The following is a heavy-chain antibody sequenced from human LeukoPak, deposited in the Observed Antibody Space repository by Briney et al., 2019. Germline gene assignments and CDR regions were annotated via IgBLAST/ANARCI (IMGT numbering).Heavy chain of an antibody. CDR2: ISTDGAIT. J-gene: IGHJ4*02. Sequence: GGSLRLSCAASGFTFTSVWMHWFRQAPGRGLVWISRISTDGAITGYADSVKGRFNISRENAKNTLYLQMNSLRAEDTAVYYCARDRTTVTLFDYWGQGALVTVSS. CDR1: GFTFTSVW. V-gene: IGHV3-74*01. D-gene: IGHD4-17*01. CDR3: ARDRTTVTLFDY.